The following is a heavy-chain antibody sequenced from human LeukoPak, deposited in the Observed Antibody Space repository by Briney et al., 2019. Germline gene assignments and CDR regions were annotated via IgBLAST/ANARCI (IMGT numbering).Heavy chain of an antibody. CDR2: IIPILGIA. V-gene: IGHV1-69*04. Sequence: PVKVSCKASGGTFSSYAISWVRQAPGQGLEWMGRIIPILGIANYAQKFQGRVTITADKSTSTAYMELSSLRSEDTAVYYCARGSVIAVADTTNYYYGMDVWGQGTTVTVSS. J-gene: IGHJ6*02. CDR1: GGTFSSYA. CDR3: ARGSVIAVADTTNYYYGMDV. D-gene: IGHD6-19*01.